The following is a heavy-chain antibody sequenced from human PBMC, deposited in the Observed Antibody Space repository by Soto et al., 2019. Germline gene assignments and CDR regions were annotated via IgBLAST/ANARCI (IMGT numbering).Heavy chain of an antibody. V-gene: IGHV1-18*04. CDR3: ATSYETGFDP. Sequence: QLQLVQSAAEVKKPGAAVRVSCKAYGYPFIKYGISWIRQAPEQGLEWMGWIKVDSGYTNYAQKFQGRVTMTADTSSDTAFMELWSLRLDDTAVYFCATSYETGFDPWGQGTLVSVSS. CDR2: IKVDSGYT. D-gene: IGHD5-12*01. J-gene: IGHJ5*02. CDR1: GYPFIKYG.